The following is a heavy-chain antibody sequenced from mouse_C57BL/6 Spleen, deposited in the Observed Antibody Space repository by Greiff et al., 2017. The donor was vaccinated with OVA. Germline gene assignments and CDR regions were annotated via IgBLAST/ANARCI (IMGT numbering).Heavy chain of an antibody. V-gene: IGHV1-20*01. CDR1: GYSFTGYF. Sequence: VQLKQSGPELVKPGDSVKISCKASGYSFTGYFMNWVMQSHGKSLEWIGRINPYNGDTFYNQKFKGKATLTVDKSSSTAHMELRSLTSEDSEVYYCARSGNSLYAMDYWGQGTSVTVSS. CDR3: ARSGNSLYAMDY. J-gene: IGHJ4*01. D-gene: IGHD2-1*01. CDR2: INPYNGDT.